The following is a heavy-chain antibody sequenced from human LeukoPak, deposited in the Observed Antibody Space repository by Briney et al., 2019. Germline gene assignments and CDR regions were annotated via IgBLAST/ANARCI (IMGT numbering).Heavy chain of an antibody. CDR2: ISSSSSYI. Sequence: GGSLRLSCAASGFTFSSYSMNWVRQAPGKGLEWASSISSSSSYIYYADSVKGRFTISRDNAKNSLYLQMNSLRAEDTAVYYCARESLSSGWLDYWGQGTLVTVSS. CDR3: ARESLSSGWLDY. CDR1: GFTFSSYS. J-gene: IGHJ4*02. V-gene: IGHV3-21*01. D-gene: IGHD6-19*01.